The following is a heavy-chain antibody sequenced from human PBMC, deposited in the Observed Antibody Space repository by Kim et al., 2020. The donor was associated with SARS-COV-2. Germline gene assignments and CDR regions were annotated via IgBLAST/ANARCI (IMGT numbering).Heavy chain of an antibody. V-gene: IGHV3-11*06. J-gene: IGHJ5*01. CDR2: ISSSSSDT. Sequence: GGSLRLSCAASGFTFSKYYMSWIRQAPGKGLEWVSYISSSSSDTNYADSVKGRFTISRDNTKNSLYLQMNTLRAEDTAVYYCATSRFGSSSNWYVYWGQGTLVTVSS. CDR3: ATSRFGSSSNWYVY. D-gene: IGHD3-10*01. CDR1: GFTFSKYY.